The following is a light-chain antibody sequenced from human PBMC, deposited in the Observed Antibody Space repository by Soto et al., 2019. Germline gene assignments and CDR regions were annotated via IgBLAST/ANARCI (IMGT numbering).Light chain of an antibody. CDR3: QQTYSPPWT. V-gene: IGKV1-39*01. J-gene: IGKJ1*01. CDR2: AAA. Sequence: DIQRTQSPSSLSASVGDRVTITCRSSQNIRSYVNWYQQKAGKAPNLLIYAAASLQSGVPSRFRGFGAGTDFTLTITSLQAEDFATYYCQQTYSPPWTFGQGTKVDIK. CDR1: QNIRSY.